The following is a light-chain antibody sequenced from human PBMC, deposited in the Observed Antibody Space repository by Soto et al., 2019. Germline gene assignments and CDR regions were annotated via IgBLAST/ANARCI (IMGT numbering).Light chain of an antibody. CDR2: GNS. V-gene: IGLV1-40*01. CDR3: QSYDSSLSGYWV. Sequence: QLVLTQPPSVSGAPGQRVTISCTGSSSNIGAGYDVHWYQQLPGTAPKLLIYGNSNRPSGVPDRFSGSKSGTSASLAITGLQAEYEADYYCQSYDSSLSGYWVFGGGTKLTVL. CDR1: SSNIGAGYD. J-gene: IGLJ3*02.